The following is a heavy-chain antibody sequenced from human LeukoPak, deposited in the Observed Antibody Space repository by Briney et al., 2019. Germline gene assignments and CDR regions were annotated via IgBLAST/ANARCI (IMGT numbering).Heavy chain of an antibody. Sequence: TETLSLTCTVSGGSISGYYWSWIRQPPGKGLDWIGYIYSSGATNYNPSLKSRVTISVDTSKNQFSLKLSSVTAADTAVYYCARDRGGNYMDVWGNGTTVTVSS. V-gene: IGHV4-59*01. CDR3: ARDRGGNYMDV. J-gene: IGHJ6*03. CDR2: IYSSGAT. D-gene: IGHD2-15*01. CDR1: GGSISGYY.